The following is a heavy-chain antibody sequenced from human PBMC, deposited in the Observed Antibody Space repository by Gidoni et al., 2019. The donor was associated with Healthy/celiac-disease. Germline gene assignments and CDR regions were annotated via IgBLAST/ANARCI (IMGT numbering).Heavy chain of an antibody. J-gene: IGHJ4*02. D-gene: IGHD3-16*01. Sequence: EVQLLESGGGLVQPGGSLRLSCSASAFTFSSYAMAWVRQAPGKGLGWVSAISGSGGSTYYADSVKGRFTISRDNSKNTLYLQMNSLRAEDTAVYYCARAKQGGDYFDYWGQGTLVTVSS. V-gene: IGHV3-23*01. CDR1: AFTFSSYA. CDR3: ARAKQGGDYFDY. CDR2: ISGSGGST.